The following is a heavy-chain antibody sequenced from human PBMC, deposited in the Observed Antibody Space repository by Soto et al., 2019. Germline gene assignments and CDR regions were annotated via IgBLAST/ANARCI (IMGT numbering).Heavy chain of an antibody. Sequence: QVQLVESGGGVVQPGRSLRLSCAASGFTFSSYGMHWVRQAPGKGLEWVAVISYDGSNKYYADSVKGRFTISRDNSKNTLYQQMNSLRAEDTAVYYCARGPVQLWHYYFDYWGQGTLVTVSS. J-gene: IGHJ4*02. CDR2: ISYDGSNK. V-gene: IGHV3-30*03. D-gene: IGHD5-18*01. CDR3: ARGPVQLWHYYFDY. CDR1: GFTFSSYG.